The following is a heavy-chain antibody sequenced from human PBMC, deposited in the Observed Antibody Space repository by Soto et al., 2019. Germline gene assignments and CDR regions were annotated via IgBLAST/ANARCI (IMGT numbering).Heavy chain of an antibody. D-gene: IGHD6-19*01. V-gene: IGHV4-39*01. CDR2: IYYSGST. J-gene: IGHJ4*02. CDR1: GGSISSSSYY. Sequence: SETLSLTCTVSGGSISSSSYYWGWIRQPPGKGLEWIGSIYYSGSTYYNPSLKSRVTISVDTSKNQFSLKLSSVTAADTAVYYCARLHSSGSLDYWGQGTLVTVSS. CDR3: ARLHSSGSLDY.